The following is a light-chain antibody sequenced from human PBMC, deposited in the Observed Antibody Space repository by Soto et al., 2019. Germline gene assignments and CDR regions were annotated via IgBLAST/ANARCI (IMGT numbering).Light chain of an antibody. J-gene: IGKJ1*01. CDR3: QQSYSTPWT. CDR2: AAS. Sequence: DTVMTQSPDSLSVSIDGRATISCKSSQSIFYRSSDKNYLAWYQQKPGKAPKLLIYAASSLQSGVPSRFSGSGSGTDFTLTISSLQPEDFATYYCQQSYSTPWTFGQGTKVEIK. V-gene: IGKV1-39*01. CDR1: QSIFYRSSDKNY.